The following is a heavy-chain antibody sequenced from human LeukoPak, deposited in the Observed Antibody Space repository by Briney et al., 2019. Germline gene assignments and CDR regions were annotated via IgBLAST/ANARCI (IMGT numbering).Heavy chain of an antibody. Sequence: PSETLSLTCTVSGGSISSGGYYWSWLRQPPGKGLEWIGYIYYSGSTNYNPSLKSRVTISVDTSKNQFSLKLSSVTAADTGVYYCARYRDSSGYYLDAFDIWGQGTMVTVSS. CDR1: GGSISSGGYY. D-gene: IGHD3-22*01. CDR2: IYYSGST. CDR3: ARYRDSSGYYLDAFDI. J-gene: IGHJ3*02. V-gene: IGHV4-61*08.